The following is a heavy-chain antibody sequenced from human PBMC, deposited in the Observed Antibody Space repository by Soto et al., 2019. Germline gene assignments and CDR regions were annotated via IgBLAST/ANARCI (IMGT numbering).Heavy chain of an antibody. CDR2: IYYSGRT. V-gene: IGHV4-31*03. CDR1: GGSISSGGYY. Sequence: SETLSLTCTVSGGSISSGGYYWSWIRQHPGKGLEWIGYIYYSGRTYYNPSLKSRVTISVDTSKNQFSLKLSSVTAADTAVYYCARVFSDSSNFFDPWGQGTLVTVSS. D-gene: IGHD6-13*01. J-gene: IGHJ5*02. CDR3: ARVFSDSSNFFDP.